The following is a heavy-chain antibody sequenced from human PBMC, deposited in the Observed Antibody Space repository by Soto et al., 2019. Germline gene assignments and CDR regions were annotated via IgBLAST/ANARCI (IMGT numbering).Heavy chain of an antibody. CDR1: GFSLSTSGLG. Sequence: QITLKESGPTLVKPTQTLTLTCTFSGFSLSTSGLGVGWIRQPPGKALEWLALIYWDDDKRYSPSLKSRLTITKDTSKNQVVLTMANMDPMDTATYYGAHRSAWVQAQGYYFEYWGQGTLVTVSS. CDR2: IYWDDDK. D-gene: IGHD5-18*01. CDR3: AHRSAWVQAQGYYFEY. J-gene: IGHJ4*02. V-gene: IGHV2-5*02.